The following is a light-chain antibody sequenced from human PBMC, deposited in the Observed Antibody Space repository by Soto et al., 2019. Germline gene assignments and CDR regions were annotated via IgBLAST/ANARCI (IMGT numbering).Light chain of an antibody. Sequence: QSALTQPASVSGSPGQSITISCTGTSSDVGSYYYVSWYQHHPGKVPKLMIYDVSSRPSGVSNRFSGSKSGNTASLTISGLQTEDEADYYCSSYTTSETRVFGTGTKVTVL. CDR3: SSYTTSETRV. CDR1: SSDVGSYYY. J-gene: IGLJ1*01. V-gene: IGLV2-14*03. CDR2: DVS.